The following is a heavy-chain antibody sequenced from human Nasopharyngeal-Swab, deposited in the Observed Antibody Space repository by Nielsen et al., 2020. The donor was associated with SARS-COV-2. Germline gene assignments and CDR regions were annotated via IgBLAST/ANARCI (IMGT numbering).Heavy chain of an antibody. V-gene: IGHV3-33*01. CDR2: IWYDGSNK. CDR1: GFTFSSYG. CDR3: ARDLAIAVADYFDY. Sequence: VGSLRLSCAASGFTFSSYGMHWVRQAPCKGLEWVAVIWYDGSNKYYADSVKGRFTISRDNSKNTLYLQMNSLRAEDTAVYYCARDLAIAVADYFDYWGQGTLVTVSS. J-gene: IGHJ4*02. D-gene: IGHD6-19*01.